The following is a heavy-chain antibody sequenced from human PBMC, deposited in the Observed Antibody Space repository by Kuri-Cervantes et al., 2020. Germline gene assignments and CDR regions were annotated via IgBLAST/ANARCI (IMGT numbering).Heavy chain of an antibody. CDR3: ATSSGGYSYYYYYMGV. V-gene: IGHV3-23*01. CDR2: ISGSGAYT. J-gene: IGHJ6*03. D-gene: IGHD2-15*01. Sequence: GGSLRLSCAAPGFTFSSYAMSWVRQAPGKGLEWVSTISGSGAYTFYADSVKGRFTIFRDNSKNMLFLQMNSLRAEDTAIYYCATSSGGYSYYYYYMGVWGKGTTVTVSS. CDR1: GFTFSSYA.